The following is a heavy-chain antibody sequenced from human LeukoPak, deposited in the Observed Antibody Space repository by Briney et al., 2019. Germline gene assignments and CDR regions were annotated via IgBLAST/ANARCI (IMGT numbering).Heavy chain of an antibody. CDR3: ARDVVDLTIPFDY. CDR2: ISGNNGNT. J-gene: IGHJ4*02. Sequence: ASVKVSCKASGYTFSTSGITWVRQAPGQGLEWMGWISGNNGNTNYAQKLQGRVTMTTDTSTSTAYMERRSLRSDDTAVYYCARDVVDLTIPFDYWGQGTLVTVSS. D-gene: IGHD2-21*01. CDR1: GYTFSTSG. V-gene: IGHV1-18*01.